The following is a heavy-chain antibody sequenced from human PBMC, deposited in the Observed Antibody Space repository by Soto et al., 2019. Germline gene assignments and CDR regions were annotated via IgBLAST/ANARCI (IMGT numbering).Heavy chain of an antibody. CDR1: GFTFSSYA. CDR2: ISGSGGST. D-gene: IGHD6-19*01. V-gene: IGHV3-23*01. J-gene: IGHJ4*02. CDR3: AGRSSGWYFDY. Sequence: EVQLLESGGGLVQPGGSLRLSCAASGFTFSSYAMSWVRQAPGKGLEWVSAISGSGGSTYYADSGKGRFTNSRDTSKHTPYLQMNSLRAEDTAVYYCAGRSSGWYFDYWGRGDLVTVSS.